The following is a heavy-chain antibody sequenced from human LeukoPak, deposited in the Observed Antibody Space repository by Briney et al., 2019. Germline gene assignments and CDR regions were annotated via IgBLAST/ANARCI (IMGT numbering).Heavy chain of an antibody. D-gene: IGHD4-17*01. V-gene: IGHV3-23*01. J-gene: IGHJ4*02. CDR3: AKERYGDYAYDY. Sequence: PGGSLRPSCAASGFTFSSYGMSWVRQAPGKGLEWVSAISGSGGSTYYADSVKGRFTISRDNSKNTLYLQMNSLRAEDTAVYYCAKERYGDYAYDYWGQGTLVTVSS. CDR2: ISGSGGST. CDR1: GFTFSSYG.